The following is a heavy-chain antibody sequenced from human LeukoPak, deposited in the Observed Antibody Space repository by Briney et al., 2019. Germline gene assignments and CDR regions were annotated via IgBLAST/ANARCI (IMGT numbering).Heavy chain of an antibody. CDR3: ARDPGDYYDSSGYYLPPLDY. J-gene: IGHJ4*02. Sequence: GGSLRLSCAASGFTFSSYSMNWVRQAPGKGLDWVSSISSSISYIYYADSVKGRFTISRDNAKNSLYLQMNSLRAEDTAVYYCARDPGDYYDSSGYYLPPLDYWGQGTLVTVSS. V-gene: IGHV3-21*01. CDR1: GFTFSSYS. CDR2: ISSSISYI. D-gene: IGHD3-22*01.